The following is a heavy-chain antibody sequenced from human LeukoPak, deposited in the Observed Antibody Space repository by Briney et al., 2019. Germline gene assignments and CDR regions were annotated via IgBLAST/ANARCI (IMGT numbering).Heavy chain of an antibody. J-gene: IGHJ1*01. CDR2: ISGSGGST. V-gene: IGHV3-23*01. Sequence: GGSLRLSCAASGFTFSSYAMSWVRQAPGKGLEWVSAISGSGGSTYYADSVKGRFTISRDNSKNTLYLQMNSLRAEDTAVYYCAKGSRFSHIVVVTAILGYFQHWGQGTLVTVSS. D-gene: IGHD2-21*02. CDR1: GFTFSSYA. CDR3: AKGSRFSHIVVVTAILGYFQH.